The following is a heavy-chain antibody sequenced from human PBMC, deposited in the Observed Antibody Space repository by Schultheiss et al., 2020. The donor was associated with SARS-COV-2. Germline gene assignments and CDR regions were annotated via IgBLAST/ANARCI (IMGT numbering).Heavy chain of an antibody. CDR1: GFTFSSYG. V-gene: IGHV3-21*01. Sequence: GGSLRLSCAASGFTFSSYGMHWVRQAPGKGLEWVSSISSSSSYIYYADSVKGRFTISRDNAKNSLYLQMNSLRAEDTAVYYCAQGVGAKAQYFQHWGQGTLVTVSS. CDR3: AQGVGAKAQYFQH. D-gene: IGHD1-26*01. CDR2: ISSSSSYI. J-gene: IGHJ1*01.